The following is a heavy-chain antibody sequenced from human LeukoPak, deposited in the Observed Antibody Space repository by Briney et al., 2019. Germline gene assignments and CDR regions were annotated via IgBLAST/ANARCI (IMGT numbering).Heavy chain of an antibody. Sequence: SQTLSLTCAVSGGSISSGGYSWSWIRQPPGKGLEWIGCIYHSGSTYYNPSLKSRVTISVDRSKNQFSLKLSSVTAADTAAYYCARIGSYGPPSVDYWGQGTLVTVSS. CDR3: ARIGSYGPPSVDY. V-gene: IGHV4-30-2*01. D-gene: IGHD5-18*01. CDR1: GGSISSGGYS. J-gene: IGHJ4*02. CDR2: IYHSGST.